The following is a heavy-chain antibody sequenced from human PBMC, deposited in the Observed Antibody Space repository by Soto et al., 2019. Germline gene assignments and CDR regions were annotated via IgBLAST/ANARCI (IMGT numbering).Heavy chain of an antibody. CDR3: AAGGPPRIVGARRGAFDI. V-gene: IGHV1-69*01. Sequence: QVQLVQSGAEVKKPGSSVKVSCKASGGTFSSYAISWVRQAPGQGLEWMGGIIPIFGTANYAQKFQGRVTLTADESTSTAYMELSSLRSEDTAVYYCAAGGPPRIVGARRGAFDIWGQGTMVTVAS. J-gene: IGHJ3*02. CDR1: GGTFSSYA. D-gene: IGHD1-26*01. CDR2: IIPIFGTA.